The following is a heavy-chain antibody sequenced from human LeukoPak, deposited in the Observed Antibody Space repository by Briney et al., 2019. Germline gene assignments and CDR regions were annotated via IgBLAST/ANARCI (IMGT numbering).Heavy chain of an antibody. J-gene: IGHJ4*02. CDR2: INHSGST. V-gene: IGHV4-34*01. CDR1: GFTFDDYD. D-gene: IGHD3-10*01. CDR3: ARGLITMVRGAKFDY. Sequence: GSPRLSCAASGFTFDDYDMSWIRQPPGKGLEWIGEINHSGSTNYNPSLKSRVTISVDTSKNQFSLKLSSVTAADTAVYYCARGLITMVRGAKFDYWGQGTLVTVSS.